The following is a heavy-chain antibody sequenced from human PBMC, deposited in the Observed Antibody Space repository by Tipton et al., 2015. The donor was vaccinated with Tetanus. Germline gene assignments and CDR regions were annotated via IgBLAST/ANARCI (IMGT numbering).Heavy chain of an antibody. Sequence: GSLRLSCAASGFTFNNYAMSWVRQAPGKGLEWVSDISGSGNDIKYADSVKGQFTISRDNSKHTLYLQMNSLRAEDTAVYYCAKRERFSTGFFDYWGQGTLVTVSS. V-gene: IGHV3-23*01. D-gene: IGHD3/OR15-3a*01. CDR3: AKRERFSTGFFDY. CDR1: GFTFNNYA. CDR2: ISGSGNDI. J-gene: IGHJ4*02.